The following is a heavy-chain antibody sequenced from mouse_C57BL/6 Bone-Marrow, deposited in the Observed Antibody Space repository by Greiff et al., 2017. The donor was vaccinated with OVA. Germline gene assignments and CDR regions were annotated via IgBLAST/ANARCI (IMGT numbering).Heavy chain of an antibody. D-gene: IGHD1-1*01. Sequence: LVESGAELVRPGASVTLSCKASGYTFTDYEMHWVKQTPVHGLEWIGAIDPETGGTAYNQKFKGKAILTADKSSSTAYMELRSLTSEDSAVYYCTRGEGDYYGSYAMDYWGQGTSVTVSS. CDR3: TRGEGDYYGSYAMDY. CDR2: IDPETGGT. V-gene: IGHV1-15*01. CDR1: GYTFTDYE. J-gene: IGHJ4*01.